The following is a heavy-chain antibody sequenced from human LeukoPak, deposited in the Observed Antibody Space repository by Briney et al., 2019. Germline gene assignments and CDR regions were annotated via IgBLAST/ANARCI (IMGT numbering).Heavy chain of an antibody. CDR3: ARDFGTTGWHTFDY. J-gene: IGHJ4*02. V-gene: IGHV6-1*01. CDR1: GDSVSSKNGA. D-gene: IGHD6-19*01. Sequence: SQTLSPTCVVSGDSVSSKNGAWNWIRQSSSRGLEWLGRTYYRSKWYNDYAESMEGRMTISQDTSKNQYSLHLNSVTPDDTAVYYCARDFGTTGWHTFDYWGQGTLVTVSS. CDR2: TYYRSKWYN.